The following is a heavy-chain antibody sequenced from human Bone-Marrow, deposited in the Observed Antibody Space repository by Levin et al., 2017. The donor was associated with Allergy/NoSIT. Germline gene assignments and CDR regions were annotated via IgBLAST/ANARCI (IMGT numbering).Heavy chain of an antibody. J-gene: IGHJ4*02. CDR1: GYPFTRHY. CDR2: INPNDGAT. D-gene: IGHD3-10*01. Sequence: PGGSLRLSCQASGYPFTRHYFHWLRQAPGHGLECVGIINPNDGATIYQQKFQGRVSMTRDTSTSTVYMELSSLKSEDTAVYYCVREIVEFGEVFARYYDSWGQGTQVTVSA. V-gene: IGHV1-46*01. CDR3: VREIVEFGEVFARYYDS.